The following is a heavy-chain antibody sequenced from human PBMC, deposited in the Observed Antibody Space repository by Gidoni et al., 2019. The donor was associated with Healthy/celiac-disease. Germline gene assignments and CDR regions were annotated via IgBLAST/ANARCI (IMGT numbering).Heavy chain of an antibody. Sequence: QLQLQESGSGREQPSQTLSLTCAVSGGPISSGGYSWSWIRQPPGKGLEWIGYIYHSGSTYYDPSLKSRVTISVDRSKNQFSRKLSSVTAADTAVYYCARVIEEGIFDYWGQGTLVTVSS. J-gene: IGHJ4*02. CDR3: ARVIEEGIFDY. V-gene: IGHV4-30-2*01. D-gene: IGHD2-15*01. CDR2: IYHSGST. CDR1: GGPISSGGYS.